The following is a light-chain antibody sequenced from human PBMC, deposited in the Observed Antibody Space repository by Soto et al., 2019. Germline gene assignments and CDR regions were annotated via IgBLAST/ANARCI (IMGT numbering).Light chain of an antibody. CDR1: SSDVGAYNY. Sequence: QSALTQPRSVSGSPGQSVPISCTGTSSDVGAYNYVSWYQQSPGKAPQLMIYDVTKRPSGVPDRFTGSKSGNTASLTISGLQAEDEADYYCCSYVGSYTFVFGAGTKVTVL. V-gene: IGLV2-11*01. CDR2: DVT. J-gene: IGLJ1*01. CDR3: CSYVGSYTFV.